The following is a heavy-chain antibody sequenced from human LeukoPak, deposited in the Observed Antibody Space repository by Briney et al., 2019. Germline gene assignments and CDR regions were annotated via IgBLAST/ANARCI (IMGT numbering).Heavy chain of an antibody. D-gene: IGHD2-15*01. CDR3: ARAFLVGYSPEQYFFDY. V-gene: IGHV4-39*07. J-gene: IGHJ4*02. CDR1: GGSISSSSYY. CDR2: IYYSGST. Sequence: SETLSLTCTVSGGSISSSSYYWGWIRQPPGKGLEWIGSIYYSGSTYYNPSLKSRVTISVDTSKNQFSLKLSSVTAADTAVYYCARAFLVGYSPEQYFFDYWGQGTLVTVSS.